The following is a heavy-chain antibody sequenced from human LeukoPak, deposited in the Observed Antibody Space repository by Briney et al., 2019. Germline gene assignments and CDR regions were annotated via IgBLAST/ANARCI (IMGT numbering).Heavy chain of an antibody. CDR1: GFTFSSYG. CDR2: ISGSGGST. Sequence: GGSLRLSCAASGFTFSSYGMSWVRQAPGKGLEWVSAISGSGGSTYYADSVKGRFTISRDNSKNTLYLQMNSLRAEDTAVYYCAKGRYYDSDYYYMDVWGKGTTVTISS. V-gene: IGHV3-23*01. CDR3: AKGRYYDSDYYYMDV. J-gene: IGHJ6*03. D-gene: IGHD1-26*01.